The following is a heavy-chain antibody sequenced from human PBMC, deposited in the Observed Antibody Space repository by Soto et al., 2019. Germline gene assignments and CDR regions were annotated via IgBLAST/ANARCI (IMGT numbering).Heavy chain of an antibody. J-gene: IGHJ4*02. CDR3: AKAIRVAMAPFDC. Sequence: EVQLLESGGGLVQPGGSLRLSCAASGFTFSSYAMSWVRQAPGKGLEWVSTISGSSYSTYYADSVKGRFTISRDNSKNTLYLQMNSLRAEDTAVYYCAKAIRVAMAPFDCWGQGTLVTVSS. CDR1: GFTFSSYA. V-gene: IGHV3-23*01. D-gene: IGHD5-18*01. CDR2: ISGSSYST.